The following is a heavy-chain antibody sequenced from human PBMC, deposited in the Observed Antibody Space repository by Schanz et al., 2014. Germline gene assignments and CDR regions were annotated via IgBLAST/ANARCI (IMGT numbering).Heavy chain of an antibody. Sequence: QVQLVQSGAEVKKLGASVKVSCKASGYTFTDYYMHWVRQAPGQGLEWMGRINPNSGGTNYAQKFQGRVTMTRDTSISTAYMEMSRLISDATAVYYRAREMLDIVATMDDDAFDIWGQGTMVTVSS. V-gene: IGHV1-2*06. CDR3: AREMLDIVATMDDDAFDI. J-gene: IGHJ3*02. CDR1: GYTFTDYY. D-gene: IGHD5-12*01. CDR2: INPNSGGT.